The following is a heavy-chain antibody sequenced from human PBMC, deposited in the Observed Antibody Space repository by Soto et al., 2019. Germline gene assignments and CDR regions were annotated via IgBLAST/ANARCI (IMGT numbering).Heavy chain of an antibody. CDR3: ARDQGYSGYDLGAFDI. CDR1: GGSISSYY. Sequence: PSETLSLTCTVSGGSISSYYWSWIRQPPGKGLEWIGYIYYSGSTNYNPSLKSRVTISVDTSKNQFSLKLSSVTAADTAVYYCARDQGYSGYDLGAFDIWGQGTMVTVPS. D-gene: IGHD5-12*01. J-gene: IGHJ3*02. V-gene: IGHV4-59*01. CDR2: IYYSGST.